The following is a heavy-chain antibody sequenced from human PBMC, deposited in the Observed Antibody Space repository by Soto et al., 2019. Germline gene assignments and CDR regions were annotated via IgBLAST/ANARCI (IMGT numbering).Heavy chain of an antibody. D-gene: IGHD2-21*02. CDR2: IYYSGST. CDR3: ARDGMGYPGGNSSWNAFDI. J-gene: IGHJ3*02. Sequence: QVQLQESGPGLVKPSQTLSLTCTVSGGSISSGGYYWSWIRQHPGKGLEWIGYIYYSGSTYYNPSLKSRVTISVDTSKNQFSLELSSVTAADTAVYYCARDGMGYPGGNSSWNAFDIWGQGTMVTVSS. V-gene: IGHV4-31*03. CDR1: GGSISSGGYY.